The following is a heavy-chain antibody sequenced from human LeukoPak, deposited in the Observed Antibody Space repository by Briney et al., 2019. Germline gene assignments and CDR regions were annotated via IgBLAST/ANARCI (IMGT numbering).Heavy chain of an antibody. CDR2: IYHSGST. D-gene: IGHD3-10*01. Sequence: PSETLSLTCAVSGGSISSGGYSWSWIRQPPGKGLEWIGYIYHSGSTNYNPSLKSRVTISVDTSKNQFSLKLSSVTAADTAVYYCARHARFGELIRWFDPWGQGTLVTVSS. V-gene: IGHV4-30-2*01. CDR1: GGSISSGGYS. CDR3: ARHARFGELIRWFDP. J-gene: IGHJ5*02.